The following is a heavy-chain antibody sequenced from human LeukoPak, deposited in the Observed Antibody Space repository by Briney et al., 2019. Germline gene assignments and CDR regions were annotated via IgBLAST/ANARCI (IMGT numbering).Heavy chain of an antibody. CDR1: GGSISSYY. D-gene: IGHD3-3*01. CDR2: VYYSVST. Sequence: PSETLSLTCTVSGGSISSYYWTWIRQAPGKGLEGIGYVYYSVSTNYNPSLKSRVAISKDTSKNQVSLKLSSVTAADTAVYYCARQESGPYHYMDVWGKGTTVTVSS. CDR3: ARQESGPYHYMDV. J-gene: IGHJ6*03. V-gene: IGHV4-59*08.